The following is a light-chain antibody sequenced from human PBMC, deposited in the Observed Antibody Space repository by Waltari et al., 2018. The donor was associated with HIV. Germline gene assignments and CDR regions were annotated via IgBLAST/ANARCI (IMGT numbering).Light chain of an antibody. CDR1: SPNLGAGYD. CDR2: GNT. J-gene: IGLJ1*01. CDR3: QSYDSGLSAYV. Sequence: QSVLTQPPSVSGAPGQRVTIPCTGSSPNLGAGYDVNWFQQLPGTTPKLLSYGNTNRPSGVPDRFSGSKSGTSASLAITGLQAEDEGDYYCQSYDSGLSAYVFGTGTKVTVL. V-gene: IGLV1-40*01.